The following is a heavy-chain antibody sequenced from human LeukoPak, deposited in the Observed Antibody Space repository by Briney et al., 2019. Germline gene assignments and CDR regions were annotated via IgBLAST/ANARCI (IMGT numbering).Heavy chain of an antibody. J-gene: IGHJ4*02. V-gene: IGHV1-2*02. CDR2: INPNSGGT. CDR1: GGTFSSYA. D-gene: IGHD3-22*01. Sequence: ASVKVSCKASGGTFSSYAIRWVRQAPGQGLEWMGWINPNSGGTNYAQKFQGRVTMTRDTSISTTYMELSRLRSDDTAVYYCARVEVYYYDSSGYYYFDYWGQGTLVTVSS. CDR3: ARVEVYYYDSSGYYYFDY.